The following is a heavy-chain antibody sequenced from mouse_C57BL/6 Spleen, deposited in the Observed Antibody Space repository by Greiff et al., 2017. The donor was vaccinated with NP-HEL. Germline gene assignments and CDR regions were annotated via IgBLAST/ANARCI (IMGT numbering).Heavy chain of an antibody. V-gene: IGHV1-82*01. Sequence: QVQLQQSGPELVKPGASVKISCKASGYAFSSSWMNWVKRRPGKGLEWIGRIYPGDGDTNYNGKFKGKATLTADKSSSTAYMQLSSLTSEDSAVYFCARWGTTAWDDWGQGTSVTVSS. CDR1: GYAFSSSW. D-gene: IGHD1-2*01. CDR3: ARWGTTAWDD. CDR2: IYPGDGDT. J-gene: IGHJ4*01.